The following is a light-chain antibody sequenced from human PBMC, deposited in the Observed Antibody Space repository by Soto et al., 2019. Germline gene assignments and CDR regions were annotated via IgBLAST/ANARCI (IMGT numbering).Light chain of an antibody. J-gene: IGKJ1*01. V-gene: IGKV1-27*01. CDR3: QNFQGT. Sequence: DIQMTQSPSSLSASVGDRVTMSCRASQGISNFLAWYQQKPGKVPKLLIYAASTLQSGVPSRFSGSGSGTEFTLSISSLQPEDVATYYCQNFQGTFGQGTKVEIK. CDR1: QGISNF. CDR2: AAS.